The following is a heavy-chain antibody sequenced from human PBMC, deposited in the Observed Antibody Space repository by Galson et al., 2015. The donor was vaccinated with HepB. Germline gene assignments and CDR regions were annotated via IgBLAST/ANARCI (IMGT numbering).Heavy chain of an antibody. CDR3: ARRSSGNSFDY. J-gene: IGHJ4*02. CDR2: IYYDGSNR. V-gene: IGHV3-30-3*01. D-gene: IGHD1-26*01. Sequence: SLRLSCAASGFTFSSYAMHWVRQAPGKGLEWVAVIYYDGSNRYYADSVKGRFTISRDNAKNSLYLQMNSLRDEDTAVYHCARRSSGNSFDYWGRGTLVTVSS. CDR1: GFTFSSYA.